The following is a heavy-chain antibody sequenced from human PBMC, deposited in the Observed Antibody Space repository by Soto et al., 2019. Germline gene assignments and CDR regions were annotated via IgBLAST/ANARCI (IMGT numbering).Heavy chain of an antibody. V-gene: IGHV3-23*01. Sequence: PGGSLRLSCAASGFTFSSYAMSWVRQAPGKGLEWVSAISGSGGSTYYADSVKGRFTISRDNSKNTLYLQMNSLRAEDTAVYYCAKDPEQWLVPHYFDYWGQGTLVTSPQ. CDR1: GFTFSSYA. CDR3: AKDPEQWLVPHYFDY. J-gene: IGHJ4*02. D-gene: IGHD6-19*01. CDR2: ISGSGGST.